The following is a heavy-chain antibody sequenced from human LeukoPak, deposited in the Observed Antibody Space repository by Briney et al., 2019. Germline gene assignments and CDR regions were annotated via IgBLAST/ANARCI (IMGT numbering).Heavy chain of an antibody. J-gene: IGHJ6*02. CDR3: ARDLGDYGDYNYYYYYGMDV. D-gene: IGHD4-17*01. Sequence: ASVKVSCKASGYTFTSYGMSWVRQAPGQGLEWMGWISAYNGNTNYAQKLQGRVTMTTDTSTSTAYMELRSLRSDDTAVYYCARDLGDYGDYNYYYYYGMDVWGQGTTVTVSS. CDR2: ISAYNGNT. CDR1: GYTFTSYG. V-gene: IGHV1-18*01.